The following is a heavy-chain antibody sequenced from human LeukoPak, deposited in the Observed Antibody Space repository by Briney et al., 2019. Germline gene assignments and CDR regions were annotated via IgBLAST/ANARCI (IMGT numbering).Heavy chain of an antibody. CDR3: ARAPVYYDFWSGYYDY. V-gene: IGHV3-48*03. CDR1: GFTFSSYE. D-gene: IGHD3-3*01. CDR2: ISSSGSTI. J-gene: IGHJ4*02. Sequence: PGGSLRLSCAASGFTFSSYEMNWVRQAPGKGLEWVSYISSSGSTIYYADSVKGRFTISRDNAKNSLYLQMNSLRAEDTAVYYCARAPVYYDFWSGYYDYWGQGTLVTVSS.